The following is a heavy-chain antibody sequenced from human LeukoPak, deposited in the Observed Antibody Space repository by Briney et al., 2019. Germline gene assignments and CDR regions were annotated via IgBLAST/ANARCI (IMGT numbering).Heavy chain of an antibody. CDR1: GFTFSSYW. J-gene: IGHJ5*01. CDR2: SNSDGSTT. CDR3: VRASITFDS. Sequence: GGSLRLSCAASGFTFSSYWMHWVRQAPGKGLVWVSRSNSDGSTTIYADSVKGRFTISRDNAQNTLYLQTNSLRAEDTAVYYCVRASITFDSWGQGTLVTVSS. V-gene: IGHV3-74*01.